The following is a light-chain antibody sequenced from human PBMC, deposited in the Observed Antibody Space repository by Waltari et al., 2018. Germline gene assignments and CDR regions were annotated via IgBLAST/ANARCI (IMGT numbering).Light chain of an antibody. V-gene: IGKV1-6*01. J-gene: IGKJ1*01. CDR3: LQEYNYPLT. CDR1: QGIRSE. Sequence: LQLTPSPTSHIQLTEARSTVTCRASQGIRSELGWYQQMPGKAPKLLIYGASNLQSGVPSRFSGSGSGTDFTLTISSLQPEDFATYYCLQEYNYPLTFGQGTTVEVK. CDR2: GAS.